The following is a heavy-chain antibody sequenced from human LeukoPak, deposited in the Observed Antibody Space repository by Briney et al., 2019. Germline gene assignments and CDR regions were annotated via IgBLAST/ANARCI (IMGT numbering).Heavy chain of an antibody. CDR1: GFTFSDHA. CDR3: VRQKKSHGNFDY. J-gene: IGHJ4*02. D-gene: IGHD1-26*01. Sequence: PGGSLRLSCAASGFTFSDHAMHWVRQAPGKGLEWVSAVGIAADTFYPGSEKGRFTISRENAKNSLYLQMNSLRVEDTAVYYCVRQKKSHGNFDYWGQGTLVTVSS. CDR2: VGIAADT. V-gene: IGHV3-13*01.